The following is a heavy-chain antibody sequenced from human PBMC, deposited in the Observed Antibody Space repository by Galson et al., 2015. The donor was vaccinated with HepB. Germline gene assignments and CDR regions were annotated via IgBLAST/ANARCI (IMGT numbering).Heavy chain of an antibody. J-gene: IGHJ3*01. D-gene: IGHD1-1*01. CDR2: VFYTGST. CDR3: ARESYDHAFNV. V-gene: IGHV4-59*12. Sequence: ETLSLTCTISGDSIGSYYWSWIRQSPGQGLEWIGYVFYTGSTSKNPSLKSRVTMSVGTSKKEFSLKVTSVTAADTAVYFCARESYDHAFNVWGRGTMVVVSS. CDR1: GDSIGSYY.